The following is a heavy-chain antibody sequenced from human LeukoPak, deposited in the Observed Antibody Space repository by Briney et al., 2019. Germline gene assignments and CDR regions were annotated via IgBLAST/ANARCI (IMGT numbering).Heavy chain of an antibody. CDR1: GFTFIGYG. D-gene: IGHD3-3*02. Sequence: GGSLRLSCAASGFTFIGYGMHWVRKAPGKGLEWVAFIGFDGTNKYYADSVKGRFTISRDNSKNTLYLQMNSLRAEDTAIYYCARDSSSFPNYFDFWGQGTLVTVSS. CDR2: IGFDGTNK. CDR3: ARDSSSFPNYFDF. V-gene: IGHV3-30*02. J-gene: IGHJ4*02.